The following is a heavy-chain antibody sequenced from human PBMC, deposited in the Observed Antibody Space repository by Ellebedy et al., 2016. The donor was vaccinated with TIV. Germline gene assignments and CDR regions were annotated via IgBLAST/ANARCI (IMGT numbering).Heavy chain of an antibody. CDR3: TRGMLDIYDDSNGYYRY. V-gene: IGHV1-2*02. J-gene: IGHJ4*02. Sequence: ASVKVSXXASGYTFTGYYMHWVRQAPGQGLEWMGWINPNSGGTNYAQKFQGRVTMTRDTSISTAYMVLSRLRSDDTAVYYCTRGMLDIYDDSNGYYRYWGQGTLVTVSS. CDR1: GYTFTGYY. CDR2: INPNSGGT. D-gene: IGHD3-22*01.